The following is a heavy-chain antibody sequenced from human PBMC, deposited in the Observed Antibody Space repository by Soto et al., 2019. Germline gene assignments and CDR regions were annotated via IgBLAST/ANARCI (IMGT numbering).Heavy chain of an antibody. CDR3: AKDFLSSGYYGSGS. D-gene: IGHD3-22*01. J-gene: IGHJ4*02. Sequence: PGGSLRLSCAASGFTFSSYAMSWVRQAPGKGLEWVSAISGSGGSTYYADSVKGRFTISRDNSKNTLYLQMNSLRAEDTAVYYCAKDFLSSGYYGSGSWGQGTLVTVSS. CDR1: GFTFSSYA. V-gene: IGHV3-23*01. CDR2: ISGSGGST.